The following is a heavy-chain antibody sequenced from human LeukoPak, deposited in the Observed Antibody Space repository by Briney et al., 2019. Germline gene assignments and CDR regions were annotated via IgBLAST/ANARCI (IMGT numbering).Heavy chain of an antibody. CDR3: AKAVVASTKFDY. D-gene: IGHD2-15*01. J-gene: IGHJ4*02. CDR2: ISGSGGST. CDR1: GFTFSNYV. V-gene: IGHV3-23*01. Sequence: GGSLRLSCAASGFTFSNYVMGWVRQAPGKGLEWVSAISGSGGSTYYADSVKGRFTISRDNSKNTLYLQMNSLRAEDTAVYYCAKAVVASTKFDYWGQGTLVTVSS.